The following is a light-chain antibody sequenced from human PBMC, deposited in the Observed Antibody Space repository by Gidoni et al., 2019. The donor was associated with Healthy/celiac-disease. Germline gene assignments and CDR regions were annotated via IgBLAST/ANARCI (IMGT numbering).Light chain of an antibody. J-gene: IGLJ2*01. CDR2: KDS. Sequence: SYELTQPPSVSVSPGQTARITCSGDALQTQYAYWYQQKPGQDPVLVIYKDSERPSGITERVSGSSSGTTVTLTISGVQAEDEADYYCQSADSSGTYVVFGGGTKLTVL. V-gene: IGLV3-25*02. CDR3: QSADSSGTYVV. CDR1: ALQTQY.